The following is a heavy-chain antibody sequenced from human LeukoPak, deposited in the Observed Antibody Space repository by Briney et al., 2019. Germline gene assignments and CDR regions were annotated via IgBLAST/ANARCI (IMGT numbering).Heavy chain of an antibody. J-gene: IGHJ5*02. CDR2: INPNSGGT. D-gene: IGHD3-10*01. CDR1: GYTFTGYY. Sequence: ASVKVSCKASGYTFTGYYMHWVRQAPGQGLEWIGWINPNSGGTNYAQKFQGRVTMTRDTSISTAYMELSRLRSDDTAVYYCAREFPPEDTMVRGEGNWFDPWGQGTLVTVSS. V-gene: IGHV1-2*02. CDR3: AREFPPEDTMVRGEGNWFDP.